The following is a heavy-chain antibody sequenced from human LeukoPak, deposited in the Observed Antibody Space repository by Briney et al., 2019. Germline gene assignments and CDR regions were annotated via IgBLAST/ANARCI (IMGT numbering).Heavy chain of an antibody. Sequence: GGSLRLSCAASGFTFSSYAMHWVRQAPGKGLEWVAVISYDGSNKYYADSVKGRFTISRDNSKNTLYLQMNSLRAEDTAAYYCARDPAAGTFDYWGQGTLVTVSS. CDR1: GFTFSSYA. CDR2: ISYDGSNK. D-gene: IGHD6-13*01. J-gene: IGHJ4*02. V-gene: IGHV3-30-3*01. CDR3: ARDPAAGTFDY.